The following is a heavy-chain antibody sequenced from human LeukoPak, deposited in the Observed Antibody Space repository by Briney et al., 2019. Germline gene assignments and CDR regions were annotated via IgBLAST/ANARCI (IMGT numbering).Heavy chain of an antibody. CDR3: ARRNYYDSGSPTPFDY. Sequence: GASVKVSCKASGYTFTSYDINWVRQATGQGLEWMGWMNPNSGNTGYAQRFQGRVTMTRNTSISTAYMELSSLTAEDTAVYYCARRNYYDSGSPTPFDYWGQGTLVTVSS. V-gene: IGHV1-8*01. CDR1: GYTFTSYD. CDR2: MNPNSGNT. D-gene: IGHD3-10*01. J-gene: IGHJ4*02.